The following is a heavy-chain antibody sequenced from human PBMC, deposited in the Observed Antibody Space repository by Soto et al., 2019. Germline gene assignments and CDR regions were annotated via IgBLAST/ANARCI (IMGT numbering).Heavy chain of an antibody. CDR2: INAGNGDT. Sequence: ASVKVSCKASGYTVTSYTMHWVRQAPGQRLEWMGWINAGNGDTKYSQKFQGRVTITRDTSASTAYMELGSLRSEDTAVYYCAGVTDGYVLDCFDYWGQGTLASVSP. CDR1: GYTVTSYT. D-gene: IGHD5-12*01. CDR3: AGVTDGYVLDCFDY. J-gene: IGHJ4*02. V-gene: IGHV1-3*01.